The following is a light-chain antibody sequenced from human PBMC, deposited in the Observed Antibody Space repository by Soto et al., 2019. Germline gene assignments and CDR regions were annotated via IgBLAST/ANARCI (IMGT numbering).Light chain of an antibody. Sequence: DIQMTQSPSTLSASVGDRVTITGLASQYISSWLAWYQQKPGTAPRLLIYDTSNLEDGVPSTFSGSGSGTEFTLTISSLQSDDFAVYYCQQYNNWPPTFGPGTKVDIK. V-gene: IGKV1-5*01. CDR3: QQYNNWPPT. J-gene: IGKJ3*01. CDR2: DTS. CDR1: QYISSW.